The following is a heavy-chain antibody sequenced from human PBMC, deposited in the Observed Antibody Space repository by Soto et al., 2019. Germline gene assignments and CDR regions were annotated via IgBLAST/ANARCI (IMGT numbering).Heavy chain of an antibody. D-gene: IGHD3-22*01. CDR1: GFSFSDVS. J-gene: IGHJ4*02. CDR3: TSHPVESRGFYFDW. V-gene: IGHV3-15*07. Sequence: GGSLRLSCAASGFSFSDVSMNWVRQAPGKGLEWVGRIQTKPYGGATDYAAPVRGRFTISRDDSKSTLYLQMNSLKTEDTAVYYCTSHPVESRGFYFDWWGQGTRVTSPQ. CDR2: IQTKPYGGAT.